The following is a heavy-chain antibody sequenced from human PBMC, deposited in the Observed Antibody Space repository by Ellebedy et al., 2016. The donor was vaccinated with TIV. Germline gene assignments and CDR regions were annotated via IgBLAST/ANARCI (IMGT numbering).Heavy chain of an antibody. CDR2: INAGNGNT. V-gene: IGHV1-3*01. CDR3: ARDPYQMATIRGYFDY. Sequence: ASVKVSCKASGYTFTSYAMHWVRQAPGQRLEWMGWINAGNGNTKYSQKFQGRVTITRDTSASTAYMEPSSLRSEDTAVYYCARDPYQMATIRGYFDYWGQGTLVTVSS. D-gene: IGHD5-12*01. CDR1: GYTFTSYA. J-gene: IGHJ4*02.